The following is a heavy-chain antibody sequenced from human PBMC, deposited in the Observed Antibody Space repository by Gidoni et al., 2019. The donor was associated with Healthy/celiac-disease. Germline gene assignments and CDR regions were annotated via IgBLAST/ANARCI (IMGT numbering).Heavy chain of an antibody. CDR1: GFTFSSYG. V-gene: IGHV3-33*01. CDR3: ARDRVQPDY. Sequence: QVQLVESGGGVVQPGRSLRLSCAASGFTFSSYGMHWVRQAPGKGLECVAVIWYDGSNKYYADSVKGRFTISRDNSKNTLYLQMNSLRAEDTAVYYCARDRVQPDYWGQGTLVTVSS. CDR2: IWYDGSNK. J-gene: IGHJ4*02. D-gene: IGHD6-13*01.